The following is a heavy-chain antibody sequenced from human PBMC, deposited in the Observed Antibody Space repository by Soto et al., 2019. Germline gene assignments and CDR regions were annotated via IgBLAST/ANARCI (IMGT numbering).Heavy chain of an antibody. CDR2: VDSGGNT. V-gene: IGHV3-NL1*01. D-gene: IGHD3-16*02. J-gene: IGHJ4*02. CDR1: GFTFSSYG. CDR3: AKNFNEGTHRYSFDY. Sequence: QVQLVESGGGVVQPGRSLRLSCAASGFTFSSYGMSWVRQAPVKGLEWVSAVDSGGNTYYADSVKGRFTISRDNSKNTLYLQMNSLRVEDTAVYYCAKNFNEGTHRYSFDYWGQGTLVTVSS.